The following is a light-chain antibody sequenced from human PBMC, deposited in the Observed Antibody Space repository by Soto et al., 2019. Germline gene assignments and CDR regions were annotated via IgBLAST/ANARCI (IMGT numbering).Light chain of an antibody. V-gene: IGKV3-15*01. Sequence: EIVMTQSPATLSVSPGERATLSCRASQSVSSNLAWYQQKPGQAPRLLSYGASTRATGIPARFSGSWSGTEFTLTISSLQSEDFAVYYCQPYNNWPLTFGGGTKVEIK. CDR2: GAS. CDR3: QPYNNWPLT. J-gene: IGKJ4*01. CDR1: QSVSSN.